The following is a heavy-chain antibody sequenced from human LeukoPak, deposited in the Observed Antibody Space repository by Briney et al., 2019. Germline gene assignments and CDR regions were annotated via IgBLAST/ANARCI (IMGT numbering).Heavy chain of an antibody. V-gene: IGHV3-21*01. J-gene: IGHJ6*02. CDR3: ARGGVGLIIIPGWEYDYYGMDV. Sequence: PGGSLRLSCAAPGFTLSTYSMNWVRQAPGKGLEWVSSISSSGSYMYYVDSVKGRFTISRDNAKNSLYLQMNSLRAEDTAVYYCARGGVGLIIIPGWEYDYYGMDVWGQGTTVTVSS. CDR1: GFTLSTYS. CDR2: ISSSGSYM. D-gene: IGHD3/OR15-3a*01.